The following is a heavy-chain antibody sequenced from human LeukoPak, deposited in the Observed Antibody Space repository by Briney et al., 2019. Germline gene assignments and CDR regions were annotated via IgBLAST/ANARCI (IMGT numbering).Heavy chain of an antibody. Sequence: SVKVSCKASGGTFNSYAISWVRQAPGQGLEWMGGIIPIFSTANYAQKLQGRVTMTTDTSTSTAYMELRSLRSDDTAVYYCARDKGYSSSWYVFDYWGQGTLVTVSS. V-gene: IGHV1-69*05. CDR3: ARDKGYSSSWYVFDY. CDR2: IIPIFSTA. J-gene: IGHJ4*02. CDR1: GGTFNSYA. D-gene: IGHD6-13*01.